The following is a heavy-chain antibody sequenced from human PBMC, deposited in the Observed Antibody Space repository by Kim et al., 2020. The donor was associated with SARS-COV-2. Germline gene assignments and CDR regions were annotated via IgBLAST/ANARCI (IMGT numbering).Heavy chain of an antibody. D-gene: IGHD1-1*01. V-gene: IGHV1-18*01. CDR3: ARGAVPSRYDL. J-gene: IGHJ2*01. Sequence: TNYAQKLQGRDTMTTDTSTSSAYMELRSLRSDDTAVYYCARGAVPSRYDLWGRGTLVTVSS. CDR2: T.